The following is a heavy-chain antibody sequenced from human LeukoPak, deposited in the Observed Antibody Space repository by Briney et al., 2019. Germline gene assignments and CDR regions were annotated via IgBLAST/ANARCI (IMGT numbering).Heavy chain of an antibody. J-gene: IGHJ3*02. D-gene: IGHD3-16*01. CDR2: ISSSGSTI. V-gene: IGHV3-48*03. Sequence: GGSLRLSCAASGFTFSSYAMSWVRQAPGKGLEWVSYISSSGSTIYYADSVKGRFTISRDNAKNSLYLQMNSLRAEDTAVYYCARGDPWGAFDIWGQGTMVTVSS. CDR1: GFTFSSYA. CDR3: ARGDPWGAFDI.